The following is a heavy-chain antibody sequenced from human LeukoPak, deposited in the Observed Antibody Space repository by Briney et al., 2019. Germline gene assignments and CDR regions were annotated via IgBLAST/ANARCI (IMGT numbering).Heavy chain of an antibody. V-gene: IGHV4-39*01. D-gene: IGHD6-6*01. CDR1: GGSISSSSYY. CDR2: IYYSGST. Sequence: SETLSLTCTVSGGSISSSSYYWGWIRQPPGKGLEWIGSIYYSGSTYYNPSLKSRVTISVDTSKNQFSLKLSSVTAADTAVYYCATGDSSSPGGVYYYWGQGTLVTVSS. J-gene: IGHJ4*02. CDR3: ATGDSSSPGGVYYY.